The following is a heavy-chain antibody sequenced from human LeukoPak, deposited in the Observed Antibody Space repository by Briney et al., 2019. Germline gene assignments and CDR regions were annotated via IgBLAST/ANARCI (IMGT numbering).Heavy chain of an antibody. D-gene: IGHD3-9*01. CDR1: GFTFSSYA. CDR2: ISGSGGST. CDR3: AKDASGYLTSFDY. J-gene: IGHJ4*02. Sequence: PGGSLRLSCVASGFTFSSYAMSWVRQAPGKGLEWVSGISGSGGSTYHAYSVRGRLTVSRDNAKNTLYLQMNSLRAEDTAVYYCAKDASGYLTSFDYWGQGTLVTVSS. V-gene: IGHV3-23*01.